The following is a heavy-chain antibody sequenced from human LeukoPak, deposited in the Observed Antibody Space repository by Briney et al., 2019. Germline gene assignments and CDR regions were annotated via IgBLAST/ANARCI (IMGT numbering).Heavy chain of an antibody. CDR1: GFTFSNYN. Sequence: GGSLRLSCAASGFTFSNYNIQWVRQAPGTGLEWVAVMSYDGINEYYADSVRGRFTISRDNSKNTLYLQMNSLRAEDTAVYYCAKDGGNVVVPAATRGVYWGQGTLVTVSS. CDR2: MSYDGINE. D-gene: IGHD2-2*01. J-gene: IGHJ4*02. V-gene: IGHV3-30-3*01. CDR3: AKDGGNVVVPAATRGVY.